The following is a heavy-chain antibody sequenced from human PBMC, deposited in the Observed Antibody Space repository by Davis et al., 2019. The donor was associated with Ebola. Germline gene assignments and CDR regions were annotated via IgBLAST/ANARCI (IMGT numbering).Heavy chain of an antibody. D-gene: IGHD6-13*01. Sequence: GESLKISCAASGFTFSSYWMSWVRQAPGKGLEWVANIKQDGSEKYYVDSVKGRFTISRDNAKNSLYLQMNSLRDEDTAVYYCARGSVEQQLVRGLENFDYWGQGTLVTVSS. J-gene: IGHJ4*02. CDR3: ARGSVEQQLVRGLENFDY. CDR1: GFTFSSYW. V-gene: IGHV3-7*01. CDR2: IKQDGSEK.